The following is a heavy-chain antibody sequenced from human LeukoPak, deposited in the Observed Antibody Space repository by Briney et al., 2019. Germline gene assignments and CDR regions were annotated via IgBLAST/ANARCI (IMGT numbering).Heavy chain of an antibody. CDR1: GFTFSSYA. CDR3: AKDNVAGAFDI. J-gene: IGHJ3*02. V-gene: IGHV3-30-3*01. CDR2: ISYDGSNK. Sequence: GGSLRLSCAASGFTFSSYAMHWVRQAPGKGLEWVAVISYDGSNKYYADSVKGRFTISRDNSKNTLYLQMNSLRAEDTAVYYCAKDNVAGAFDIWGQGTMVTVSS. D-gene: IGHD2-15*01.